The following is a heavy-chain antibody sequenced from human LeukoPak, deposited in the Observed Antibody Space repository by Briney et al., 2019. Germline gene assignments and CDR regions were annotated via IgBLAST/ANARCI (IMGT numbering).Heavy chain of an antibody. Sequence: GGSLRLSCAASGFTFDDYAMHWVRQAPGKGLEWVSGISWNSGSIGYADSVKGRFTISRDNSKNTLYLQMNSLRAEDTAVYYCAKGPGDAFDIWGQGTMVTVSS. CDR3: AKGPGDAFDI. CDR1: GFTFDDYA. V-gene: IGHV3-9*01. J-gene: IGHJ3*02. CDR2: ISWNSGSI. D-gene: IGHD7-27*01.